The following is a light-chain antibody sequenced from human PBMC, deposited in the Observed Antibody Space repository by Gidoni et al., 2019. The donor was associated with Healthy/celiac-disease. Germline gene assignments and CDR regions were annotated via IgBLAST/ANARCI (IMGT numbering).Light chain of an antibody. J-gene: IGLJ3*02. V-gene: IGLV3-21*03. Sequence: SYVLTQPPSVSVAPGKTARITCGGNNIGSKSVHWYQQKPGQAPVLVVYDASDRPSGIPERFSGSNSGNTATLTISRVEAGDEADYYCQVWDSSSDPLLVFGGGTKLTVL. CDR3: QVWDSSSDPLLV. CDR2: DAS. CDR1: NIGSKS.